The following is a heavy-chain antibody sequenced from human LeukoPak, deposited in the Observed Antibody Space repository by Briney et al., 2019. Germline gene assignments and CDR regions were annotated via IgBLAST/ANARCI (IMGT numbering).Heavy chain of an antibody. V-gene: IGHV4-39*01. Sequence: AETLSLTCTVSGGSISRCSYHWGWIRQTPGKGPEWIGSIYYGGSTYYNPSLKSRIPISVDTSKNQFSLKLSSLTAADTAVYYCARHYASGSYPLDYWGQGTLVTVSS. CDR3: ARHYASGSYPLDY. CDR1: GGSISRCSYH. J-gene: IGHJ4*02. D-gene: IGHD3-10*01. CDR2: IYYGGST.